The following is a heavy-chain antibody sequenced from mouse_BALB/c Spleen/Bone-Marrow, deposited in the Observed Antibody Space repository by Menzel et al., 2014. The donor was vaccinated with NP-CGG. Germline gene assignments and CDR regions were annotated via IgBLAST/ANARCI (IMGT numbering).Heavy chain of an antibody. Sequence: VQLKHSGPGLVKPSQSLSLTCTVTGYSITSDYAWNWIRQFPGNKLEWMGYMSYSGSTSYNPSLKSRISITRDTSKNQFFLQLNSVTTEDTATYYCAYRYAYWGQGTLVTVSA. CDR1: GYSITSDYA. J-gene: IGHJ3*01. CDR3: AYRYAY. V-gene: IGHV3-2*02. D-gene: IGHD2-14*01. CDR2: MSYSGST.